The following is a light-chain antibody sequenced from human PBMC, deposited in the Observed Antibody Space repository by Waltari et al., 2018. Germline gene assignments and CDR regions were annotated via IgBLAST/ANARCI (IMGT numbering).Light chain of an antibody. CDR2: QDA. CDR1: KLGDKY. CDR3: QAWDSRTGV. V-gene: IGLV3-1*01. J-gene: IGLJ1*01. Sequence: SYELTQPPSVSVSPGQTASITCSGDKLGDKYASWYQQKPGQSPVLVIYQDAKRPSGIPERFSGSNPGNTATRTISGTQAMDEADYYCQAWDSRTGVFGSGTKVTVL.